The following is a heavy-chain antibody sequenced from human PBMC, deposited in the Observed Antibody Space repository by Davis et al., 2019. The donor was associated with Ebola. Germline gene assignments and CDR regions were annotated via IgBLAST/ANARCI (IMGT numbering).Heavy chain of an antibody. CDR1: GFTFSGSA. V-gene: IGHV3-73*01. J-gene: IGHJ4*02. CDR2: IRSKANSYAT. D-gene: IGHD1-26*01. Sequence: GGSLRLSCAASGFTFSGSAMHWVRQASGKGLEWVGRIRSKANSYATAYAASVKGRFTISRDDSKNTAYLQMNSLKTEDTAAYYCTSTTNLIDYWGQGTLVTVSS. CDR3: TSTTNLIDY.